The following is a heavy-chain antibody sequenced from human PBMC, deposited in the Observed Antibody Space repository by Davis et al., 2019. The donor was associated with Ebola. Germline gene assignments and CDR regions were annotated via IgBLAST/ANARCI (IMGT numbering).Heavy chain of an antibody. J-gene: IGHJ4*02. Sequence: ASVKVSCKASGYTFTSYDINWVRQATGQGLEWMGWMNPNSGNTGYAQKFQGRVTMTRNTSISTAYMELSRLRSDDTAVYYCASAGWWPKTLDYWGQGTLVTVSS. CDR1: GYTFTSYD. CDR2: MNPNSGNT. CDR3: ASAGWWPKTLDY. V-gene: IGHV1-8*01. D-gene: IGHD2-15*01.